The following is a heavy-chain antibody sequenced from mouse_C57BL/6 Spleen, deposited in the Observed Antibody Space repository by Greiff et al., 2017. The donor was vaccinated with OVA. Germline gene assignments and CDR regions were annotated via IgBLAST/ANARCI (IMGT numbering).Heavy chain of an antibody. D-gene: IGHD2-5*01. CDR3: ARQGSNYVGDY. J-gene: IGHJ2*01. CDR1: GFTFSSYG. CDR2: ISSGGSYT. V-gene: IGHV5-6*01. Sequence: EVHLVESGGDLVKPGGSLKLSCAASGFTFSSYGMSWVRQTPDKRLEWVATISSGGSYTYYPDSVKGRFTISRDNAKNTLYLQMSSLKSEDTAMYYCARQGSNYVGDYWGQGTTLTVSS.